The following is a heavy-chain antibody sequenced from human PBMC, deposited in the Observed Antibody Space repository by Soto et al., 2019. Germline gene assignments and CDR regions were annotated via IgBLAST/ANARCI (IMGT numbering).Heavy chain of an antibody. J-gene: IGHJ4*02. Sequence: SETLSLTCAVYGGSFSGYYWSWIRQPPGKGLEWIGEINHSGSTNYNPSLKSRVTISVDTSKNQFSLKLSSVTAADTAVYYCARASTLYSNYYFDYWGQGTLVTVSS. CDR1: GGSFSGYY. CDR2: INHSGST. CDR3: ARASTLYSNYYFDY. V-gene: IGHV4-34*01. D-gene: IGHD4-4*01.